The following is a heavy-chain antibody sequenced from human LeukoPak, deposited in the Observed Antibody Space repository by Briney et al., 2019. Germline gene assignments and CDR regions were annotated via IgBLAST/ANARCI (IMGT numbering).Heavy chain of an antibody. V-gene: IGHV4-39*01. J-gene: IGHJ6*03. D-gene: IGHD3-9*01. CDR3: ARRGRLYDILTGYLSNYYYYMDV. CDR2: IYYSGST. Sequence: SETLSLTCTVSGGSISSGSYYWGWIRQPPGKGLEWIGSIYYSGSTYYNPSLKSRVTISVDTSKNQFSLKLSSVTAADTAVYYCARRGRLYDILTGYLSNYYYYMDVWGKGTTVTVSS. CDR1: GGSISSGSYY.